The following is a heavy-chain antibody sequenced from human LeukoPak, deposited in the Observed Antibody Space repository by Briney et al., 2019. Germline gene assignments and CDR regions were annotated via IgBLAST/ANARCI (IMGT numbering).Heavy chain of an antibody. CDR3: ASPSNSGIAAAGTDAFDI. CDR1: GYTFTSYG. D-gene: IGHD6-13*01. Sequence: ASVKVSCKASGYTFTSYGISWVRQAPGQGLEWMGWISAYNGNTNYAQKLQGRVTMTTDTSTSTAYMELRSLRSDDTAVYYCASPSNSGIAAAGTDAFDIWGQGTMVTVSS. CDR2: ISAYNGNT. V-gene: IGHV1-18*01. J-gene: IGHJ3*02.